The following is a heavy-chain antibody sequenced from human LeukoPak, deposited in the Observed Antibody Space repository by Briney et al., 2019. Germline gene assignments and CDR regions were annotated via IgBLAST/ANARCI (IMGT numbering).Heavy chain of an antibody. CDR2: IYYSGST. Sequence: SETLSLTCTVSGDSIIRSRYYWGWIRQPPGKGLEWFGSIYYSGSTYYNPSLKSRVTISVDTSKNQLSLKLSSVTAADTAIYYCARQGGYCSSTSCFPNYYYFYYYMDVWGKGTTVIVSS. CDR1: GDSIIRSRYY. J-gene: IGHJ6*03. V-gene: IGHV4-39*01. D-gene: IGHD2-2*03. CDR3: ARQGGYCSSTSCFPNYYYFYYYMDV.